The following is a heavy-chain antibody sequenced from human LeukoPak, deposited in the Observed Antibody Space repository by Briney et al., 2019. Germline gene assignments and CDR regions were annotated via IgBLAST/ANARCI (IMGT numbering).Heavy chain of an antibody. J-gene: IGHJ4*02. CDR3: ASTLRNYYDSSGYFDY. V-gene: IGHV1-2*02. CDR1: GYTFTGYY. Sequence: GASVKVSCKASGYTFTGYYMHWVRQAPGQGLEWMGWINPNSGGTNYAQKFQGRVTTTRDTSISTAYMELSRLRSDDTAVYYCASTLRNYYDSSGYFDYWGQGTLVTVSS. CDR2: INPNSGGT. D-gene: IGHD3-22*01.